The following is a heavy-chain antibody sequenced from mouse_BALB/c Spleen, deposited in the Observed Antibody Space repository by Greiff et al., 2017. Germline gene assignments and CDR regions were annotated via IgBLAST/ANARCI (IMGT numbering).Heavy chain of an antibody. V-gene: IGHV2-6-7*01. CDR2: IWGDGST. D-gene: IGHD1-1*02. J-gene: IGHJ4*01. CDR1: GFSLTGYG. CDR3: ARDEGTYGGRDYAMDY. Sequence: QVQLQQSGPGLVAPSQSLSITCTVSGFSLTGYGVNWVRQPPGKGLEWLGMIWGDGSTDYNSALKSRLSISKDNSKSQVFLKMNSLQTDDTARYYCARDEGTYGGRDYAMDYWGQGTSVTVSS.